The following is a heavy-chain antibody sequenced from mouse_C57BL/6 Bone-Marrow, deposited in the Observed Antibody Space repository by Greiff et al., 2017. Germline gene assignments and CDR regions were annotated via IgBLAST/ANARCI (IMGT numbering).Heavy chain of an antibody. CDR2: IYPGSGST. Sequence: QVQLQQSGAELVKPGASVTMSCKASGYTFTSYWITWVKQRPGHGLEWIGDIYPGSGSTTYNEKFKSKAKMTVDTSSSTAYMQLSSLTSEDSAVYYCARSGYSNYNWGQGTTLTVSS. CDR3: ARSGYSNYN. J-gene: IGHJ2*01. V-gene: IGHV1-55*01. CDR1: GYTFTSYW. D-gene: IGHD2-5*01.